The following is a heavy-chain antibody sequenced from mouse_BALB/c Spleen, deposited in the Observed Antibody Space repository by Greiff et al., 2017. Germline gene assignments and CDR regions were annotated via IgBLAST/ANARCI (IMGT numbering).Heavy chain of an antibody. V-gene: IGHV5-17*02. J-gene: IGHJ2*01. D-gene: IGHD4-1*01. CDR2: ISSGSSTI. Sequence: EVQLQESGGGLVQPGGSRKLSCAASGFTFSSFGMHWVRQAPEKGLEWVAYISSGSSTIYYADTVKGRFIISRDNPKNTLFLQMTSLRSEDTAMYYCARPSLTAFDYWGQGTTLTVAS. CDR3: ARPSLTAFDY. CDR1: GFTFSSFG.